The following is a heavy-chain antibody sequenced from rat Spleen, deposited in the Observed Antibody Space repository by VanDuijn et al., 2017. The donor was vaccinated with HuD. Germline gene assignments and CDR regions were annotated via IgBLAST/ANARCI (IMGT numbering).Heavy chain of an antibody. V-gene: IGHV5-27*01. J-gene: IGHJ2*01. Sequence: EVQLVESGGGLVQPGRSLKLSCVASGFTFSDYYMVWVRQAPTKGLEWVASISTSGGSTYYRDSVKGRFTISRDNAKSTLYLQMDSLRSEDTATYYCTTAWVLNYWGQGVMVTVSS. CDR3: TTAWVLNY. D-gene: IGHD1-7*01. CDR2: ISTSGGST. CDR1: GFTFSDYY.